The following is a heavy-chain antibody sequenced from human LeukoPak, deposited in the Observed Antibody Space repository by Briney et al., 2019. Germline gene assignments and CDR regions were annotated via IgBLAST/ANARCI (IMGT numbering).Heavy chain of an antibody. CDR2: ISGSGGST. CDR1: GFTFSSYA. J-gene: IGHJ4*02. D-gene: IGHD6-19*01. CDR3: AKDLRQWLVPDY. Sequence: GGSLRLSCAASGFTFSSYATSWVRQAPGKGLEWVSAISGSGGSTYYADSVKGRFTISRDNSKNTLYLRMNSLRAEDTAVYYCAKDLRQWLVPDYWGQGTLVTVSS. V-gene: IGHV3-23*01.